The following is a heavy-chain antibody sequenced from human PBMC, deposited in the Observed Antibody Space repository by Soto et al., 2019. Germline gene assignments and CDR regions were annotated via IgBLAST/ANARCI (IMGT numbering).Heavy chain of an antibody. CDR2: ISYDGSNK. V-gene: IGHV3-30*18. J-gene: IGHJ6*02. CDR1: GFTFSSYG. CDR3: AKCSGGLDSGSYYYYYGMDV. D-gene: IGHD1-26*01. Sequence: GGSLRLSCAASGFTFSSYGMHWVRQAPGKGLEWVAVISYDGSNKYYADSVKGRFTISRDNSKNTLYLQMNSLRAEDTAVYYCAKCSGGLDSGSYYYYYGMDVWGQGTTVTVSS.